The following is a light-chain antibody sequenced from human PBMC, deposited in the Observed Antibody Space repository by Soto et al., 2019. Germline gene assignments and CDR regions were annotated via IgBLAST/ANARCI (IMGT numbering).Light chain of an antibody. CDR2: DVN. V-gene: IGLV2-11*01. CDR3: CSYAASYTSV. Sequence: QSALTQPRSVSGSPGQSVTISCTGTSSDVGGYNYVSWYQQHPGKGPKLMIYDVNKRPSGVPDRFSGSKSGNTASLTISGLQAEDEADYYCCSYAASYTSVFGTGTKLTVL. CDR1: SSDVGGYNY. J-gene: IGLJ1*01.